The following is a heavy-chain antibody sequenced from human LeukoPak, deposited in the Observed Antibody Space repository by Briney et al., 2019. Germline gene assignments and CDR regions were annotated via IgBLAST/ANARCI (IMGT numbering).Heavy chain of an antibody. V-gene: IGHV1-18*01. Sequence: GASVKVSCKASGYTFTSYGISWVRQAPGQGLEWMGWISAYNGNTNYAQKLQGRVTMTTDTSTSTAYMELRSLRSDDTAVYYCARDHPLLLWFGELFPPDRAFDIWGQGTMVTVSS. CDR2: ISAYNGNT. J-gene: IGHJ3*02. D-gene: IGHD3-10*01. CDR3: ARDHPLLLWFGELFPPDRAFDI. CDR1: GYTFTSYG.